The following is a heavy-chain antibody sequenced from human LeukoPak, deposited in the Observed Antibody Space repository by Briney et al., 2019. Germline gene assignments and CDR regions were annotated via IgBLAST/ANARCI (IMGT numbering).Heavy chain of an antibody. J-gene: IGHJ4*02. D-gene: IGHD3-3*01. CDR2: VYYSGSS. CDR1: GSSVSSDEYY. V-gene: IGHV4-31*03. CDR3: ARVKVLRFLDWFLDF. Sequence: SQTLSLTCTVSGSSVSSDEYYWSWVRQHPGKGLEWIGYVYYSGSSYYIPSLESRVTMSVEVSKNQFSLELRSVTAADTAVYYCARVKVLRFLDWFLDFWGQGALVTVSS.